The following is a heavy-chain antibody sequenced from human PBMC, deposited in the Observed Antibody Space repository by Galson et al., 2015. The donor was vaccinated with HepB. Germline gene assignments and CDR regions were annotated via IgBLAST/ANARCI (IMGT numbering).Heavy chain of an antibody. D-gene: IGHD4-17*01. V-gene: IGHV3-53*01. CDR1: GFTVSSNY. Sequence: SLRLSCAASGFTVSSNYMSWVRQAPEKGLEWVSVIYGDGAAFYADSVKGRFTISRDHSKNTLYLQMNSLRVDDTAVYYCARGRRDYGDYDSWGQGTLVTVSS. CDR2: IYGDGAA. CDR3: ARGRRDYGDYDS. J-gene: IGHJ5*02.